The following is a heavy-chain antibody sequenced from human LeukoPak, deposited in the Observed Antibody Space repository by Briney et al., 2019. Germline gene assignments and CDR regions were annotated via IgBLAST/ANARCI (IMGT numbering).Heavy chain of an antibody. V-gene: IGHV4-39*01. CDR2: AYFIGRT. CDR1: GFTFSSYA. J-gene: IGHJ4*02. D-gene: IGHD1-7*01. Sequence: GSLRLSCAASGFTFSSYAMSWVRQAPGKGLEWIGSAYFIGRTNYDPSFKSRVTISVDTSKNQFSLKLSSVTAADTAVYYCARRGNWNYVLDNWGQGTLAIVSS. CDR3: ARRGNWNYVLDN.